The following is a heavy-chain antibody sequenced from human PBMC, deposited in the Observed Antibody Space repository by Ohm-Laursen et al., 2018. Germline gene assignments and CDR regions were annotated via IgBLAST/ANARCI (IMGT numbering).Heavy chain of an antibody. CDR3: ARVSRVVVPAAPKHFDY. Sequence: GTLSLTCAVPGYSISSGYYWGWIRQPPGKGLEWIGSIYHSGSTYYNPSLTSRVTISVDTSKNQFALKLSSVTAADTAVYYCARVSRVVVPAAPKHFDYWGQGTLVTVSS. J-gene: IGHJ4*02. V-gene: IGHV4-38-2*01. CDR2: IYHSGST. D-gene: IGHD2-2*01. CDR1: GYSISSGYY.